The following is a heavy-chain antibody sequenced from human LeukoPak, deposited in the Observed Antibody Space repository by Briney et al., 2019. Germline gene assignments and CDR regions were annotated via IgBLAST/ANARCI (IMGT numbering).Heavy chain of an antibody. J-gene: IGHJ3*02. CDR3: ARVPPEHDAFDI. D-gene: IGHD1/OR15-1a*01. V-gene: IGHV3-53*01. Sequence: AGGSLRLSCAASGFTVSSNYMSWVRQAPGKGLEWVSVIYSSGSTYYADSVKGRFTISRDNSKNTLYLQMNSLRAEDTAVYYCARVPPEHDAFDIWGQGTMVTVSS. CDR2: IYSSGST. CDR1: GFTVSSNY.